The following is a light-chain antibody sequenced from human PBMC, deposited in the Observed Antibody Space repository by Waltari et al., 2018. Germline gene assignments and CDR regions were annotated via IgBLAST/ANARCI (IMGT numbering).Light chain of an antibody. CDR3: QQSYTTPYT. CDR1: QSVFYSSRDKKS. CDR2: WAS. Sequence: DIVMTQSPDSLAVSLGERATINCKSSQSVFYSSRDKKSLAWYQQRPGQPPKLLIYWASTRESGVPDRFSGSGSGTDFTLTISSLQAEDVAVYYCQQSYTTPYTFGQGTKVEIK. V-gene: IGKV4-1*01. J-gene: IGKJ2*01.